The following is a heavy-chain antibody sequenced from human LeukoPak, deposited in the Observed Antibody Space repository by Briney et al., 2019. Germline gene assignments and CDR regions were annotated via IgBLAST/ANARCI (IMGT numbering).Heavy chain of an antibody. D-gene: IGHD5-18*01. V-gene: IGHV3-33*01. J-gene: IGHJ4*02. CDR3: ARGNLRGYSYGYDLDY. CDR2: IWYDGSNK. Sequence: RTGGSLRLSCAASGFTFSSYGMHWVRQAPGKGLEWVAVIWYDGSNKYYADSVKGRFTISRDNSKNTLYLQMNSLRAEDTAVYYRARGNLRGYSYGYDLDYWGQGTLVTVSS. CDR1: GFTFSSYG.